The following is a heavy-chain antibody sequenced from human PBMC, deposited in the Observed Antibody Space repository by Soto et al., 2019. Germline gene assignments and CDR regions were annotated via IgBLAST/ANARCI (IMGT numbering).Heavy chain of an antibody. Sequence: QPQLQESGPGLVKPSETLSLTCIVSGDSISSSRYYWGWIRQPPGKGLEWIGTIHYGGSTYYNPSLKGRVTISVDTSKTQFSLNLNSVTAADTAVYYCATMGLPGGWRAVVATYFDYWGQGTLVTVSS. D-gene: IGHD6-19*01. V-gene: IGHV4-39*01. CDR2: IHYGGST. CDR1: GDSISSSRYY. CDR3: ATMGLPGGWRAVVATYFDY. J-gene: IGHJ4*02.